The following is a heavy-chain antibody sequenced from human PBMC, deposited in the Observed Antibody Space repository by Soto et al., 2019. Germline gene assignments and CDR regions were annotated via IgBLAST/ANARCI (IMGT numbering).Heavy chain of an antibody. CDR2: VSGDASNT. CDR3: ARGVRASGEMFDY. J-gene: IGHJ4*02. D-gene: IGHD4-17*01. CDR1: GFTFTNYG. Sequence: VGSLRLSCAASGFTFTNYGLSWVRQAPGKGLDWVATVSGDASNTHYADSVKGRFTISRDNSKSILFLQMKSLRVEDTAIYYCARGVRASGEMFDYWGQGTQVTVSS. V-gene: IGHV3-23*01.